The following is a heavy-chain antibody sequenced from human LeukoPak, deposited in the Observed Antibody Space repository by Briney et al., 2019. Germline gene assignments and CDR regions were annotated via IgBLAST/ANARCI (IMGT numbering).Heavy chain of an antibody. CDR3: ARSVRFLEWLPLYYYYMDV. CDR2: INPSGGST. J-gene: IGHJ6*03. CDR1: GYTFTSYY. D-gene: IGHD3-3*01. V-gene: IGHV1-46*01. Sequence: ASVKVSCKASGYTFTSYYMHWVRQAPGQGLEWMGIINPSGGSTSYAQKFQGRVTMTRDTSTSTVYMELSSLRSEDTAVYYCARSVRFLEWLPLYYYYMDVWGKGTTVTVSS.